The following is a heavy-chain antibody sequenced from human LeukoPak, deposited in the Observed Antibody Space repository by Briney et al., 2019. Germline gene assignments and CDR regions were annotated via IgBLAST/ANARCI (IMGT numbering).Heavy chain of an antibody. CDR3: ARDLGSGWNFDY. Sequence: GGSLRLSCAASGFTVSSNYMNWVRQAPGKGLEWVSIIYSGGSTYYADSVKGRFTISRDNSKNTLYLQMNGLRAEDTAVYYCARDLGSGWNFDYWGQGTLVTVSS. CDR2: IYSGGST. D-gene: IGHD6-19*01. J-gene: IGHJ4*02. V-gene: IGHV3-53*01. CDR1: GFTVSSNY.